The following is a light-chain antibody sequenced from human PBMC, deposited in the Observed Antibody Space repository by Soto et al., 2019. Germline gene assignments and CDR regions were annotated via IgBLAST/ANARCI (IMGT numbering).Light chain of an antibody. CDR3: SSYTNINTRACV. CDR2: EVS. V-gene: IGLV2-14*01. CDR1: SGDVGGYNY. J-gene: IGLJ1*01. Sequence: QSALTQPASVSGSPGQSITISCTGTSGDVGGYNYVSWYQQYPGKAPKLIIYEVSNRPSGVSNRFSGSKSGNTASLTISGLQAEDEAEYYCSSYTNINTRACVFGTGTKLTVL.